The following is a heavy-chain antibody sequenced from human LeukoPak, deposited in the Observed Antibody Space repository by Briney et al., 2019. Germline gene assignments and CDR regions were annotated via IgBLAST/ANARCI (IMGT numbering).Heavy chain of an antibody. Sequence: GGSLRLSCGVSGFTFDDYAIHWVRQAPGKGLEWVSLISGNSDSAYYADSGKGRFTISRDNSRNSVFLEMNSLKTEDSALYYCAKELASIRYYCYGMDVWGQGTTVTVSS. CDR1: GFTFDDYA. D-gene: IGHD5-12*01. CDR2: ISGNSDSA. V-gene: IGHV3-43*02. CDR3: AKELASIRYYCYGMDV. J-gene: IGHJ6*02.